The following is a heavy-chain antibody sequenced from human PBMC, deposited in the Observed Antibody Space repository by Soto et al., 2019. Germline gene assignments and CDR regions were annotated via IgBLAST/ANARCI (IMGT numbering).Heavy chain of an antibody. V-gene: IGHV4-4*02. CDR1: RYSINNNNW. D-gene: IGHD3-3*02. CDR3: AARHFWSRPWTDRRLDY. Sequence: SETLSVTCDVSRYSINNNNWWSWVRQPPGGGLEWIGELHHSGSTNYNPSLTSRVTISVDKSKKHFSLKLTSVTAADTAVYYCAARHFWSRPWTDRRLDYWGQGTLVTVSS. CDR2: LHHSGST. J-gene: IGHJ4*02.